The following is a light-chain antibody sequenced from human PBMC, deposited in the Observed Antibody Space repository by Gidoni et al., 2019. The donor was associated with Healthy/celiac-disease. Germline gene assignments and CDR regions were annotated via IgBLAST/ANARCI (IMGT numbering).Light chain of an antibody. CDR3: QQSYRTPPWT. Sequence: QMPQSASSLSASVGDRVTITCRASQSISSYLYWYQQKPGKAPKLLIFAAASLQSGVQSRFSSSGSGTDVTLTIISLQPEDFATFYCQQSYRTPPWTFGQGTKVEIK. CDR1: QSISSY. CDR2: AAA. J-gene: IGKJ1*01. V-gene: IGKV1-39*01.